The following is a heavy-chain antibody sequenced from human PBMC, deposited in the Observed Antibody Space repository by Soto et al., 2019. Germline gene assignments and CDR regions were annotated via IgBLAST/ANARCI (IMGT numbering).Heavy chain of an antibody. CDR1: GFTFSSYA. J-gene: IGHJ5*02. CDR3: AKGSTAAIGRNWFGP. Sequence: PGGSLRLSCAASGFTFSSYAMSWVRQAPGKGLEWVSVISAAGGVTYYTDSLKGRFTISRDNSKNTLYLQMDGLRAEDTAVYFCAKGSTAAIGRNWFGPWGQGTLVTVPS. CDR2: ISAAGGVT. V-gene: IGHV3-23*01. D-gene: IGHD2-2*01.